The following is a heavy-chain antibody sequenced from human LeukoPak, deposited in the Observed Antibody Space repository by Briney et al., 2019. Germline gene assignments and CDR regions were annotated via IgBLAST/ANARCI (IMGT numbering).Heavy chain of an antibody. CDR1: GFTFSSFN. Sequence: GGSLRLSCTASGFTFSSFNMNWVRQAPGKGLEWVSSITGSTTYIYYADSVKGRVTISRDNAKNSLYLQMNSLRAEDTAVYYCVRETYSTAGFVIWGQGTMVIVSS. V-gene: IGHV3-21*01. D-gene: IGHD6-13*01. J-gene: IGHJ3*02. CDR2: ITGSTTYI. CDR3: VRETYSTAGFVI.